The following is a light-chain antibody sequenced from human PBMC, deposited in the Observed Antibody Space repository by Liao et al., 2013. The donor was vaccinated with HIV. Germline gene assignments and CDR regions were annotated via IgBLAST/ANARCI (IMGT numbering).Light chain of an antibody. J-gene: IGLJ3*02. CDR3: QAWDSSTALV. CDR1: KLGDKY. CDR2: QDS. V-gene: IGLV3-1*01. Sequence: SYELTQAPSVSVSPGQTASITCSGDKLGDKYVCWYQQKPGQSPVLVIYQDSRRPSGIPERFSGSNSGDTATLTISGTQAMDEADYYCQAWDSSTALVFGGGTKLTVL.